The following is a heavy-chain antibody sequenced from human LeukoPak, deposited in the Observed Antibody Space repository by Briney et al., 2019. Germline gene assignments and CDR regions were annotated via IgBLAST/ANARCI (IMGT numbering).Heavy chain of an antibody. Sequence: GGSLRLSCAASGFTFSGSGMHWVRQAPRKGLEWVTFIRYDGSNKYYTDSVKGGLTISRDNSKNTLYLQMDSLRAEDTAVYYCARDYDFWSGYYSPTRGYFGYWGQGTLVTVSS. CDR3: ARDYDFWSGYYSPTRGYFGY. J-gene: IGHJ4*02. CDR1: GFTFSGSG. D-gene: IGHD3-3*01. CDR2: IRYDGSNK. V-gene: IGHV3-30*02.